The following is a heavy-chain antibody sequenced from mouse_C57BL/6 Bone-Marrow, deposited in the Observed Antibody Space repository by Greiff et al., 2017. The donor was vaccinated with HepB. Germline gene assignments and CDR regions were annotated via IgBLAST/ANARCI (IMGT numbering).Heavy chain of an antibody. CDR2: ISDGGSYT. Sequence: EVQLLESGGGLVKPGGSLKLSCAASGFTFSSYAMTWVRQTPEKRLEWVAIISDGGSYTYYPDNVTGRVTISRDKAKNNLYLQMSHLKSEDTAMYDCAREEVGGSSSWFADWGQGTLVTVSA. V-gene: IGHV5-4*01. J-gene: IGHJ3*01. CDR1: GFTFSSYA. D-gene: IGHD1-1*01. CDR3: AREEVGGSSSWFAD.